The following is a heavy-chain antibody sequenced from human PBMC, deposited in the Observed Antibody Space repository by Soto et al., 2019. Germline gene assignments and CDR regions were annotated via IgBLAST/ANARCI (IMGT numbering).Heavy chain of an antibody. J-gene: IGHJ1*01. V-gene: IGHV3-30-3*01. CDR2: ISYDGSNK. Sequence: QVQLVESGGGVVQPGRSLRLSCAASGFTFRSYPMHWVRQAPGKGLESVAVISYDGSNKYYADSVKGRFTISRDNSKNTLYLQMNSLRAEDTAVYYCARANYGSGSYLSEYFQHWGQGTLVTVSS. CDR3: ARANYGSGSYLSEYFQH. D-gene: IGHD3-10*01. CDR1: GFTFRSYP.